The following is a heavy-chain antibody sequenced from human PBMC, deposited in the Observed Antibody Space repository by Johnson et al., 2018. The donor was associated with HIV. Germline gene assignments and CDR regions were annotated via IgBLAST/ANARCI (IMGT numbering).Heavy chain of an antibody. CDR1: GFTLSSYD. V-gene: IGHV3-13*01. D-gene: IGHD3-10*01. Sequence: VQLVESGGGLVQPGGSLRLSCAASGFTLSSYDIHWVRQATGKGLEWVAAIGTTGDTFYPGSVKGRFTISRENAKNSLYLQMNSLRAGDTAVYYCARTLRFGTEDAFDIWGQGTMVTVSS. CDR3: ARTLRFGTEDAFDI. J-gene: IGHJ3*02. CDR2: IGTTGDT.